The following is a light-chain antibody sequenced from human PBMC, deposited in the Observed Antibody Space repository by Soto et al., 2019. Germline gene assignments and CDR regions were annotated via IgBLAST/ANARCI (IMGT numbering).Light chain of an antibody. CDR3: QQYTNWAIT. CDR1: QSVGSN. J-gene: IGKJ5*01. CDR2: GIS. V-gene: IGKV3-15*01. Sequence: EVVMTQSPATLSLSPGERATLSCRASQSVGSNYLAWYQQKPGQAPRLLIYGISARATGIPARFSGSGSGTDFTLTISSLQSEDFAVYYCQQYTNWAITFGQGTRLEIK.